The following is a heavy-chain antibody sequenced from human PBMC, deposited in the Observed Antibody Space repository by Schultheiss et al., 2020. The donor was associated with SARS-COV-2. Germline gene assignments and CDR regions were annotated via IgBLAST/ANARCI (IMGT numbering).Heavy chain of an antibody. V-gene: IGHV4-38-2*01. CDR3: ARGPAPYSDFWSDSYTGWFDP. Sequence: SETLSLTCAVCGESFSAYYWGWIRQSPGKGLEWIGSMYYTDNTYYNPPLKSRVTISADTSKNQFSLQLTSVTAADTAVYYCARGPAPYSDFWSDSYTGWFDPWGQGTLVTVSS. CDR2: MYYTDNT. CDR1: GESFSAYY. D-gene: IGHD3-3*01. J-gene: IGHJ5*02.